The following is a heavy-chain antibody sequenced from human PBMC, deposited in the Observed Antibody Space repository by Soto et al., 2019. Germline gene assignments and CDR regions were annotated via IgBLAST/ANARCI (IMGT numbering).Heavy chain of an antibody. CDR3: AKDQAGVRWIHTPAADY. V-gene: IGHV3-30*18. J-gene: IGHJ4*02. Sequence: GGSLRPSCAASGFTFSSYGMHWVRQAPGKGLEWVAVISYDGSNKYYADSVKGRFTISRDNSKNTLYLQMNSLRAEDTAVYYCAKDQAGVRWIHTPAADYWGEGSLVTVSS. D-gene: IGHD5-18*01. CDR2: ISYDGSNK. CDR1: GFTFSSYG.